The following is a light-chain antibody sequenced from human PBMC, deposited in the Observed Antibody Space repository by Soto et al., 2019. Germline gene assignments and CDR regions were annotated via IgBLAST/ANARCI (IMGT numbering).Light chain of an antibody. CDR1: QSVSSN. Sequence: EVVLTQSPGTLSLSPGERATLSCRASQSVSSNLAWYQQRPGQAPRLLIYGASNRATGITARFSGSGSGTDLTLTISSLEAEDFAVSYCQQRNDWPITFGQGTRLEIK. CDR3: QQRNDWPIT. CDR2: GAS. J-gene: IGKJ5*01. V-gene: IGKV3-11*01.